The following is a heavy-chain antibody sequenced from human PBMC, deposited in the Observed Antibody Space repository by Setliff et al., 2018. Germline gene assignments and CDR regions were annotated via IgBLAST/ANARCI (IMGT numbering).Heavy chain of an antibody. D-gene: IGHD3-10*01. J-gene: IGHJ4*02. CDR1: GYTFTGYS. CDR3: ARVGSLAPLYYGNY. V-gene: IGHV1-2*06. Sequence: ASVKVSCKASGYTFTGYSMHWVRQAPGQGLEWMGRINPNSGGTNYAQKFQGRVTMTRDTSIGTAYMELSRLRSDDTAVYYCARVGSLAPLYYGNYWGQGTLVTVSS. CDR2: INPNSGGT.